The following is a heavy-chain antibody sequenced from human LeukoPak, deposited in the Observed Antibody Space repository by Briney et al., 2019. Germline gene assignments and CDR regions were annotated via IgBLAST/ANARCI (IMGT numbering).Heavy chain of an antibody. CDR1: GFTFDDYG. CDR2: INWNGGST. D-gene: IGHD2-2*02. Sequence: RPGGSLRLSCAASGFTFDDYGMSWVRQAPGKGLEWVSGINWNGGSTGYADSVKGRFTISRDNAKNSLYLQMNSLRAEDTAVYHCAKAGGRYCSSATCNRYDYWGQGALVIVSS. J-gene: IGHJ4*02. CDR3: AKAGGRYCSSATCNRYDY. V-gene: IGHV3-20*01.